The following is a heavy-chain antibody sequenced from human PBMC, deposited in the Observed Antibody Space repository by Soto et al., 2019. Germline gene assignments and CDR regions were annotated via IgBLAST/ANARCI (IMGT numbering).Heavy chain of an antibody. Sequence: ASVKVSCKASGYTFTGYYMHWVRQAPGQGLEWMGWINPNSGGTNYAQKFQGWVTMTRDTSISTAYMELSRLRSDDTAVYYCARGGDYCSSTSCYTGHYYYYGMDVWGQGTTVTVSS. D-gene: IGHD2-2*02. V-gene: IGHV1-2*04. CDR1: GYTFTGYY. CDR2: INPNSGGT. J-gene: IGHJ6*02. CDR3: ARGGDYCSSTSCYTGHYYYYGMDV.